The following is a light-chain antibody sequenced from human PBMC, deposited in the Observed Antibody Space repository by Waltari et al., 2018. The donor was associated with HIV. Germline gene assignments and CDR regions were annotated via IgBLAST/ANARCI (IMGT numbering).Light chain of an antibody. CDR3: AAWDDSLNGPV. CDR2: SNN. CDR1: GSNIRRNS. Sequence: QSVLTQPPSASGTPGQRVTISCSGRGSNIRRNSVHWYQQLPGTAPKLLIYSNNQRPSGVPDRFSGSKSGTSASLAISGLQSEDEADYYCAAWDDSLNGPVFGGGTKLTVL. V-gene: IGLV1-44*01. J-gene: IGLJ2*01.